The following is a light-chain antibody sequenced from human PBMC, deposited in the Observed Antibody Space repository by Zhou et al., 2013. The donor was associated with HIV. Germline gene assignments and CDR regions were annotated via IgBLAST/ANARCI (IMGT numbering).Light chain of an antibody. Sequence: DIQMTQSPSSLSASAGDRVTITCRASQDISTYLAWYQQKPGKSPNLLIYGASTLQSGVPSRFSGSGSGTDFTLTIRSLQPEDAATYYCQRYDSAPLTFGGGTKLEIK. CDR2: GAS. J-gene: IGKJ4*01. V-gene: IGKV1-27*01. CDR3: QRYDSAPLT. CDR1: QDISTY.